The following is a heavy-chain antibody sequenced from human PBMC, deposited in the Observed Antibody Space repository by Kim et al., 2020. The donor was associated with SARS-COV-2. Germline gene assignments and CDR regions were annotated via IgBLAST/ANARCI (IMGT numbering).Heavy chain of an antibody. J-gene: IGHJ4*02. Sequence: GGSLRLSCAASGFTFSNAWMSWVRQAPGKGLEWVGRIKSKTDGGTTDYAAPVKGRFTISRDDSKNTLYLQMNSLKTEDTAVYYCTGGYDFWSGYDYWGQGTLVTVSS. D-gene: IGHD3-3*01. CDR1: GFTFSNAW. CDR2: IKSKTDGGTT. V-gene: IGHV3-15*01. CDR3: TGGYDFWSGYDY.